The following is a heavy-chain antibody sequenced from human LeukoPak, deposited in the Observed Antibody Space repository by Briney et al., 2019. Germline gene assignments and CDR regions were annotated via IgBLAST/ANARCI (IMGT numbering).Heavy chain of an antibody. CDR1: GFTFSSYA. CDR3: ARSPHLPYYYDSSGYYFDY. Sequence: GGSLRLSCAASGFTFSSYAMHWVRQAPGKGLEWVAVISYGGSNKYYADPVKGRFTISRDNSKNTLYLQMNSLRAEDTAVYYCARSPHLPYYYDSSGYYFDYWGQGTLDTVSS. CDR2: ISYGGSNK. D-gene: IGHD3-22*01. V-gene: IGHV3-30-3*01. J-gene: IGHJ4*02.